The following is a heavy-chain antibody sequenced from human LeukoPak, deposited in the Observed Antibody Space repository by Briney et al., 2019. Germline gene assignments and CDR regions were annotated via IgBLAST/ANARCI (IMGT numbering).Heavy chain of an antibody. CDR3: ARDRPRAV. CDR2: IYSGGTT. J-gene: IGHJ6*02. Sequence: GGSLRLSCAASGFTFSSCAMSWGRQAPGKGLEWVSVIYSGGTTYYADSVKGRFTISRDNSKNTVYLQMNSLRAEDTAVYFCARDRPRAVWGQGTTVTLSS. CDR1: GFTFSSCA. V-gene: IGHV3-53*01.